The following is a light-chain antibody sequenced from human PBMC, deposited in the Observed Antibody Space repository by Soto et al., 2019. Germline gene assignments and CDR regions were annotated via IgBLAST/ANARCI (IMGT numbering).Light chain of an antibody. J-gene: IGKJ2*01. CDR3: QQYGNPPPNA. Sequence: EIVLTQSPGTLSLSPGERATLSCRASQSISSSYFAWYQQKPGQAHRVLIYGASSRATGIPDRFSGSGSGTYFTLTSSSLEPEDVAVYFCQQYGNPPPNAFGQGTKVEIK. CDR2: GAS. CDR1: QSISSSY. V-gene: IGKV3-20*01.